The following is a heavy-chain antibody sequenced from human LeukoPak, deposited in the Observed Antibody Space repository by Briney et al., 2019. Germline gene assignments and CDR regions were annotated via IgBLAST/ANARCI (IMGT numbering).Heavy chain of an antibody. V-gene: IGHV4-59*08. CDR3: ARLTWDTTMVRYYFDF. D-gene: IGHD5-18*01. J-gene: IGHJ4*02. CDR2: LYYSGST. Sequence: SETLSLTCTVSGGSINNYFWNWIRQPPGKGLEWIGNLYYSGSTSYTPSLKSRVTISLDTSKNQFSLKLSSVTAADTAVYYCARLTWDTTMVRYYFDFWGQGTLVTVSS. CDR1: GGSINNYF.